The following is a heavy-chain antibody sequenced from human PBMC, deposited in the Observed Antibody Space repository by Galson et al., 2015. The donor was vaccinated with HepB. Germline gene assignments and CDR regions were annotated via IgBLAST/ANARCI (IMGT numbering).Heavy chain of an antibody. Sequence: SLRLSCAASGFTFSSYGMHWVRQAPGKGLEWVAVISYDGSNKYYADSVKGRFTISRDNSKNTLYLQMNSLRAEDTAVYYCAKRLIAAAGTLYYYYGMDVWGQGTTVTVSS. CDR2: ISYDGSNK. CDR1: GFTFSSYG. D-gene: IGHD6-13*01. V-gene: IGHV3-30*18. CDR3: AKRLIAAAGTLYYYYGMDV. J-gene: IGHJ6*02.